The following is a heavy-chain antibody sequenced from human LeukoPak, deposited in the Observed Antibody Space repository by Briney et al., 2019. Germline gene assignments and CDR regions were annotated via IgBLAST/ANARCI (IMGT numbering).Heavy chain of an antibody. CDR2: ISAYNGNT. D-gene: IGHD1-1*01. CDR3: ATQSTGTGHY. V-gene: IGHV1-18*01. Sequence: ASVKVSCKASGGTFSSYAIRWVRQAPGQGLEWMGWISAYNGNTNYAQKLQGRVTMTTDTSTSTAYMELRSLRSDDTAVYYCATQSTGTGHYWGQGTLVTVSS. CDR1: GGTFSSYA. J-gene: IGHJ4*02.